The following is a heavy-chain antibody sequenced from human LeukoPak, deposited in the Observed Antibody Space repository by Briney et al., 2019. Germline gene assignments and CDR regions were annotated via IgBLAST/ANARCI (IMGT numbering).Heavy chain of an antibody. CDR2: INPNSGGT. D-gene: IGHD3-22*01. CDR3: ARDYYDSSGYQQEYFQH. J-gene: IGHJ1*01. V-gene: IGHV1-2*02. Sequence: GASVKVSCKASGYTFTGYYMHWVRQAPGQGLEWMGWINPNSGGTNYAQKFQGRDTMTRDTSISTAYMELSRLRSDDTAVYYCARDYYDSSGYQQEYFQHWGQGTLVTVSS. CDR1: GYTFTGYY.